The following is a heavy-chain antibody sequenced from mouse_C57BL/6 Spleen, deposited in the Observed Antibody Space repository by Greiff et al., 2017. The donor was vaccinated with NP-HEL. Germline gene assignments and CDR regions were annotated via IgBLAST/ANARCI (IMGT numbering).Heavy chain of an antibody. D-gene: IGHD2-3*01. V-gene: IGHV1-22*01. Sequence: VQLQQSGPELVKPGASVKMSCKASGYTFTDYNMHWVKQSPGKSLEWIGYINPNNGGTSYNQKFKGKATLTVNKSSSTAYMELRSLTSEDSAVYYCERYGWLIRAYYAMDDWGQGTSVTVSS. J-gene: IGHJ4*01. CDR2: INPNNGGT. CDR1: GYTFTDYN. CDR3: ERYGWLIRAYYAMDD.